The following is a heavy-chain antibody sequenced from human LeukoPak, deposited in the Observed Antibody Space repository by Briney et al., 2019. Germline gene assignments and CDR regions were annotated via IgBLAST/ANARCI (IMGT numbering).Heavy chain of an antibody. CDR1: GFTFSSYA. CDR3: ARGAQTAPADYYYYGMDV. Sequence: GGSLRLSCAASGFTFSSYAMHWVRQAPGRGLEWVAVIPYDGSNKYYADSVKGRFTISRDNSKNTLYLQMNSLRAEDTAVYYCARGAQTAPADYYYYGMDVWGQGTTVTVSS. J-gene: IGHJ6*02. CDR2: IPYDGSNK. D-gene: IGHD4/OR15-4a*01. V-gene: IGHV3-30-3*01.